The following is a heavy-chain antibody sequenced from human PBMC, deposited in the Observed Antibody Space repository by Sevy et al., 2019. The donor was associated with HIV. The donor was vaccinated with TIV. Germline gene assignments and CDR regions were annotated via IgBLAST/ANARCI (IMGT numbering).Heavy chain of an antibody. CDR1: GFTFNTYG. CDR3: ARDLGIAVAPDY. J-gene: IGHJ4*02. D-gene: IGHD6-19*01. Sequence: GGSLRLSCAASGFTFNTYGMNWVRQAPGKGLEWVALIYYDGNNKVYADSVKGRFTISRDNSKNTLFLQMNSLRAEDTAFYYCARDLGIAVAPDYWGQGTLVTVSS. V-gene: IGHV3-33*01. CDR2: IYYDGNNK.